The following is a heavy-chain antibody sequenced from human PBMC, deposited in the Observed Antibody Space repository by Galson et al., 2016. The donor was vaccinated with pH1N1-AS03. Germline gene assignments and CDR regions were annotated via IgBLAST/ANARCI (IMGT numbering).Heavy chain of an antibody. J-gene: IGHJ6*02. CDR1: GGTFNKYA. V-gene: IGHV1-69*13. CDR3: ARDGGFHYYGLGV. D-gene: IGHD2-15*01. Sequence: SVKVSCKASGGTFNKYAVSWVRQAPGQGLEWMGGIIPIFHTANYAQNFQGRVTITADEFTSTAYMELTRLKFDDTAVFYCARDGGFHYYGLGVWGQGTTVTVS. CDR2: IIPIFHTA.